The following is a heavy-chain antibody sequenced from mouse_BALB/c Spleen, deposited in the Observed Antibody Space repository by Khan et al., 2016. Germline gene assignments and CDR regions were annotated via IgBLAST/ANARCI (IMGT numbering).Heavy chain of an antibody. CDR2: IYPGDGDT. CDR1: GYAFSSSW. D-gene: IGHD1-2*01. V-gene: IGHV1-82*01. CDR3: ARGYGYAAMDF. Sequence: QVQLQQSGPELVKPGASVKISGKASGYAFSSSWMNWVKQRPGQGLEWIGRIYPGDGDTNYNGKFKGKATLTADKSSSTAYMQLGSLTSVDSAVDFCARGYGYAAMDFWGQGTSVTVSS. J-gene: IGHJ4*01.